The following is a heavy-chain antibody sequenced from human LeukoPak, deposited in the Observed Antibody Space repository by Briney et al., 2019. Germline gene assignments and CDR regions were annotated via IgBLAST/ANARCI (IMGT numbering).Heavy chain of an antibody. D-gene: IGHD5-18*01. V-gene: IGHV4-59*11. Sequence: SSETLSLTCTVSGGSISRHYWSWIRQPPGKGLEWIGYVYYTGSTNYNPSLKSRVTISVDTSKNQFSLKLSSVTAADTAVYYCAREPGGARGYSYGHGYYYYMDVWGKGTTVTVSS. J-gene: IGHJ6*03. CDR2: VYYTGST. CDR3: AREPGGARGYSYGHGYYYYMDV. CDR1: GGSISRHY.